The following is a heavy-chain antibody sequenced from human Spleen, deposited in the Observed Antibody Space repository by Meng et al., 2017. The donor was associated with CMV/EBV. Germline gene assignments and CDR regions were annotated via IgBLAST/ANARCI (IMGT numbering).Heavy chain of an antibody. D-gene: IGHD6-19*01. V-gene: IGHV1-46*01. CDR3: ARDPLLSGRYGMDV. CDR1: GYTFSTYH. Sequence: ASVKVSCKASGYTFSTYHIHWVRQAPGQGLEWMGMINPSGGFTDYAQKFQGRVTVTRDTSTSMVYMELTSLRAEDTAVYYCARDPLLSGRYGMDVWGQGTTVTVSS. CDR2: INPSGGFT. J-gene: IGHJ6*02.